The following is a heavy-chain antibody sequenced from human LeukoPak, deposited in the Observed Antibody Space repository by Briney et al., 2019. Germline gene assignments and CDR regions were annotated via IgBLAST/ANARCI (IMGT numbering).Heavy chain of an antibody. Sequence: SETLSLICTVSGDSISSYYWSWIRQPAGKGLEWIGRIYTSGSTNYNPSLKNRVIMSVDTSKNQFSLKLSSVTAADTAVYYCASTTYYYDSSGYYFLDYWGQGTLVTVSS. D-gene: IGHD3-22*01. V-gene: IGHV4-4*07. CDR1: GDSISSYY. CDR2: IYTSGST. CDR3: ASTTYYYDSSGYYFLDY. J-gene: IGHJ4*02.